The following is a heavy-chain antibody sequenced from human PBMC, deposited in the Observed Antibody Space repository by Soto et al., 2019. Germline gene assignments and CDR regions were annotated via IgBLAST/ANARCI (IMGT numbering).Heavy chain of an antibody. CDR2: IIPIFGTA. D-gene: IGHD3-3*01. V-gene: IGHV1-69*13. Sequence: GASLKVSCKASGGTFSSYAISWVRQAPGQGLEWMGGIIPIFGTANYAQKFQGRVTITADESTNTAYMELSSLRTEDTAVYYCARALDFWSAYFDYWGQGSLVTVSS. J-gene: IGHJ4*02. CDR1: GGTFSSYA. CDR3: ARALDFWSAYFDY.